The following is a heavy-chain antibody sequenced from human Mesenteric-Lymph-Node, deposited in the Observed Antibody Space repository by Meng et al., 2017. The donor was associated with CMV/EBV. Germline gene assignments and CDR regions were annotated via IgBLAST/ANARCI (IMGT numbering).Heavy chain of an antibody. V-gene: IGHV2-5*01. J-gene: IGHJ4*02. D-gene: IGHD3-10*01. CDR2: IYWNDDK. CDR1: GFLLSTSGVG. Sequence: SGSTLVKPTQTLTLTCTFSGFLLSTSGVGVGWIRQPPGKALEWLAVIYWNDDKRYSPSLKSRLTITKDTSKSQVVLTMTNMDPVDTATYYCAHSPPSFYYGSGSYSYWGQRTLVTVSS. CDR3: AHSPPSFYYGSGSYSY.